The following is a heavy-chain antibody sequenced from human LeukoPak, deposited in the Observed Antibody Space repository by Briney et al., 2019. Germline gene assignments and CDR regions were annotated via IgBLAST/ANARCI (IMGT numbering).Heavy chain of an antibody. Sequence: SETLSLTCAVYGGSFSGYYWSWLRQPPGKGLEWIGEINHSGSTNYNPSLKSRVTISVDTSENQFSLKLSSVTAADTAVYYCARVDYGDYWDNWFDPWGQGTLVTVSS. CDR1: GGSFSGYY. CDR3: ARVDYGDYWDNWFDP. CDR2: INHSGST. J-gene: IGHJ5*02. V-gene: IGHV4-34*01. D-gene: IGHD4-17*01.